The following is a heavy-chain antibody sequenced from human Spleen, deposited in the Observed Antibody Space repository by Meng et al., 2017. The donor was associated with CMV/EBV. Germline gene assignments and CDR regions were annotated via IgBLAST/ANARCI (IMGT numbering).Heavy chain of an antibody. CDR2: VNDDGSIT. Sequence: GGSLRLSCAASGFTFSNYWMHWVRQDPGKGLVWVSLVNDDGSITSYADSVKGRFTIFRDNAKNTLYLQMNSLRAEDTAVFYCAREANQGYDILTGGWDYYYYGMDVWGQGTTVTVSS. J-gene: IGHJ6*02. CDR1: GFTFSNYW. V-gene: IGHV3-74*01. CDR3: AREANQGYDILTGGWDYYYYGMDV. D-gene: IGHD3-9*01.